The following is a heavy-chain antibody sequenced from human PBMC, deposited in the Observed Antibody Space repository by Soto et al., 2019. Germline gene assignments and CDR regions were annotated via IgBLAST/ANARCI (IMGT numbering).Heavy chain of an antibody. CDR1: GFSFRSYA. Sequence: EVQLLGSGGGLVQPRGSLRLSCAVSGFSFRSYAMSWVRQAPGNGLEWVSAISGSGGSTYYADSVKGRFTISRDNSKNTLYLQMNSLRAEDTAVYYCAKDRGYSYGHLYYFDYWGQGTLVTVSS. V-gene: IGHV3-23*01. J-gene: IGHJ4*02. D-gene: IGHD5-18*01. CDR2: ISGSGGST. CDR3: AKDRGYSYGHLYYFDY.